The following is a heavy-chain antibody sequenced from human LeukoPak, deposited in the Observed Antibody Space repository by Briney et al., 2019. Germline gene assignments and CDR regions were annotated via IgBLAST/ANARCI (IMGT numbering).Heavy chain of an antibody. Sequence: KPSDTLSLTYTVSGGSISSYYWSWIRQPPGKALECWGYIYTSGSTTYNPPLKSRVTISVDTSKNQFSLKLSSVTAADTAVYYCARAIVVVPAAINFDPCGQGTLVTVSS. V-gene: IGHV4-4*09. CDR2: IYTSGST. J-gene: IGHJ5*02. CDR1: GGSISSYY. D-gene: IGHD2-2*01. CDR3: ARAIVVVPAAINFDP.